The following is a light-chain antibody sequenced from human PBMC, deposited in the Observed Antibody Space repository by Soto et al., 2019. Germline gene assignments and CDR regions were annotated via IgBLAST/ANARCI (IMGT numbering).Light chain of an antibody. CDR3: HQSQSLPLT. CDR1: QSISTN. CDR2: TAS. Sequence: DIQMTQSPSSLSASVGDRVTVTCRASQSISTNLNWYQQRPEKAPKLLIYTASTLESGVPSRFSGSGSGTDFTLTISSLQPEDFATYYCHQSQSLPLTFGQGTNLEVK. V-gene: IGKV1-39*01. J-gene: IGKJ2*01.